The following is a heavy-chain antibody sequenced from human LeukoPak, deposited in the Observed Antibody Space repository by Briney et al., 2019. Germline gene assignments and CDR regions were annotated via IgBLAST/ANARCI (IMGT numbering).Heavy chain of an antibody. D-gene: IGHD6-13*01. CDR2: INPSGGSA. CDR3: ARARGAGTFDY. Sequence: ASVKVSCKASGYTFTSYYIHWVRQAPGQGPEWMGIINPSGGSANYAQKFQGSVTMTRDTSTSTVYMELSSLRSEDTAVYYCARARGAGTFDYWGQGTLVTVSS. J-gene: IGHJ4*02. V-gene: IGHV1-46*01. CDR1: GYTFTSYY.